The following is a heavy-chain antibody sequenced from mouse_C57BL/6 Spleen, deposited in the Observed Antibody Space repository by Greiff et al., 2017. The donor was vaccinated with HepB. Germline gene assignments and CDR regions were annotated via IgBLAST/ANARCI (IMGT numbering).Heavy chain of an antibody. Sequence: EVMLVESGGGLVQPGGSLSLSCAASGFTFTDSYMSWVRQPPGKALEWLGFIRNKANGYTTEYSASVKGRFTISRDNSQSILYLQMNALRAEDSATYYCARYRYYFDDWGQGTTLTVSS. CDR1: GFTFTDSY. V-gene: IGHV7-3*01. J-gene: IGHJ2*01. CDR3: ARYRYYFDD. CDR2: IRNKANGYTT.